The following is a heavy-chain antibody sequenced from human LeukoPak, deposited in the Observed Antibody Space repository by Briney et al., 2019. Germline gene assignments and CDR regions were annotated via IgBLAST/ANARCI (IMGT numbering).Heavy chain of an antibody. CDR3: ARLELRRELYFDY. V-gene: IGHV4-38-2*02. D-gene: IGHD1-7*01. Sequence: SSETLSLTCTVSGYSISSGYYWGWIRQPPGKGLEWIGSIYYSGSTYYNPSLKSRVTISVDTSKNQFSLKLSSVTAADTAVYYCARLELRRELYFDYWGQGTLVTVSS. J-gene: IGHJ4*02. CDR2: IYYSGST. CDR1: GYSISSGYY.